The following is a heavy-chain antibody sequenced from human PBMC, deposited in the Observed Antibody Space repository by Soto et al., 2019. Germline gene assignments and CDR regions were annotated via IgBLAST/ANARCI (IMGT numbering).Heavy chain of an antibody. CDR1: GYTFTSYA. CDR2: INAGNGNT. D-gene: IGHD3-3*01. Sequence: ASVKVSCKASGYTFTSYAMHWVRQAPGQRLEWMGWINAGNGNTKYSQKFQGRVTITRDTSASTAYMELSSLRSEDTAVYYCARDYDFWSGYGYYYYYGMDVWGQGTTVTVSS. J-gene: IGHJ6*02. CDR3: ARDYDFWSGYGYYYYYGMDV. V-gene: IGHV1-3*01.